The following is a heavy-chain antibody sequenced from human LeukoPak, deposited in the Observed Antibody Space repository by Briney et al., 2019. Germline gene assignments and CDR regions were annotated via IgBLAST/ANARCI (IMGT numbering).Heavy chain of an antibody. CDR2: ILSDGSST. CDR1: GFTFSNYW. Sequence: GGSLRLSCAASGFTFSNYWMHWVRHTPGKGLVWVSRILSDGSSTNYADSVKGRFTVSRDNAQNTLYLQMNSLRAEDTAVYYCVRGYCSATSCYFSSSYSWFDPWGQGTLVTVSS. J-gene: IGHJ5*02. V-gene: IGHV3-74*01. CDR3: VRGYCSATSCYFSSSYSWFDP. D-gene: IGHD2-2*01.